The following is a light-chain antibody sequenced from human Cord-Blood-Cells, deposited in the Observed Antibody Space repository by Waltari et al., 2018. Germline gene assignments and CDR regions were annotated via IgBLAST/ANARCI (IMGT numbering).Light chain of an antibody. CDR1: NIGSKS. CDR2: YDS. V-gene: IGLV3-21*04. J-gene: IGLJ2*01. Sequence: SYVLTQPPSVSVAPGKTARITCGGNNIGSKSLHWYDQKPGQAPVLVIYYDSYRPSGIPGRLSGSNSGNTATLTISRVEAGDEADYYCQVWDSSSDHVVFGGGTKLTVL. CDR3: QVWDSSSDHVV.